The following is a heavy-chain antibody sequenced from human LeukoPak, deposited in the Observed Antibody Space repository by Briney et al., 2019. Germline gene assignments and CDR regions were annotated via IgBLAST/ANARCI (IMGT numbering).Heavy chain of an antibody. J-gene: IGHJ4*02. CDR3: ARDYSNYVGSPTFDY. CDR1: GGSISSYY. CDR2: IYTSGST. V-gene: IGHV4-4*07. Sequence: KPSETLSLTCTVSGGSISSYYWSWIRQPAGKGLEWIWRIYTSGSTNYNPSLKSRVTMSVDTPKNQFSLKLSSVTAADTAVYYCARDYSNYVGSPTFDYWGQGTLVTVSS. D-gene: IGHD4-11*01.